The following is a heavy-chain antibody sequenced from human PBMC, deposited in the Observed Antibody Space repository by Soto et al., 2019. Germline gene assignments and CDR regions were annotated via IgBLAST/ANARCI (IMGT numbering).Heavy chain of an antibody. CDR1: GGSFSGYY. V-gene: IGHV4-34*01. J-gene: IGHJ4*02. Sequence: PSETLSLTCAVYGGSFSGYYWSWIRQPPGKGLEWIGEINHSGSINYNPSLKSRVTISVDTSKNQFSLKLSSVTAADTAVYYCARFHIVAPGDYWGQGTLVTVSS. CDR3: ARFHIVAPGDY. D-gene: IGHD5-12*01. CDR2: INHSGSI.